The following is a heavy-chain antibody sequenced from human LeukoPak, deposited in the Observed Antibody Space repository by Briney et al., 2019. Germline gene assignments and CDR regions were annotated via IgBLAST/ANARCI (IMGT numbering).Heavy chain of an antibody. Sequence: GGSLRLSCATSGFTFSDYYMSWIRQAPGKGLEWVSYISSSSSYIKYADSVKGRFTISRDNAKNSLYLQMNSLRAEDTAVYYCARDTAAMGGDYWGQGTLVTVSS. CDR2: ISSSSSYI. D-gene: IGHD2-2*01. V-gene: IGHV3-11*06. CDR1: GFTFSDYY. CDR3: ARDTAAMGGDY. J-gene: IGHJ4*02.